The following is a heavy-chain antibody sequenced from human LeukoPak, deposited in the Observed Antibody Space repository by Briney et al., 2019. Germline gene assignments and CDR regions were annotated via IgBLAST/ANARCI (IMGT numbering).Heavy chain of an antibody. CDR1: GYTFTSYY. CDR3: AGAGYNYYPPDY. CDR2: INPSGGST. J-gene: IGHJ4*02. Sequence: ASVTVSFTASGYTFTSYYMHWVRQAPGQGLEWMGIINPSGGSTSYAQKFQGRVTMTRDTSTSTVYMELSSLRSEDTAVYYCAGAGYNYYPPDYWGQGTLVTVSS. D-gene: IGHD5-24*01. V-gene: IGHV1-46*01.